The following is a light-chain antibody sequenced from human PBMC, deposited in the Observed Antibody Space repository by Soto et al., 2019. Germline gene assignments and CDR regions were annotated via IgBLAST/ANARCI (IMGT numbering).Light chain of an antibody. CDR1: ESVNNN. J-gene: IGKJ1*01. Sequence: ETLMTQSPATRSVSPGERATLSCSASESVNNNLAWYQQKLGQAPRVLIYGASTRATGIPARFTGSGSGTEFILTITSLQSEDSAVYYCQEYNTWPWTFGQGTKVDIK. CDR3: QEYNTWPWT. V-gene: IGKV3-15*01. CDR2: GAS.